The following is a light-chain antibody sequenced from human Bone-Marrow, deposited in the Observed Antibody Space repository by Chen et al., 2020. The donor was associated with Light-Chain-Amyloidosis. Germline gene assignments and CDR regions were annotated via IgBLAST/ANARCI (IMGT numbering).Light chain of an antibody. V-gene: IGLV2-14*01. J-gene: IGLJ1*01. CDR1: SSDVGGDNH. CDR3: SSYTITNTLV. CDR2: EVT. Sequence: QSALTQPASVSGPPGHSTTISCTGTSSDVGGDNHVSWYQPHPDKAPKLMIYEVTIRPSWVPDRFSGSKSDNTASLTISGLQTEDEADYFCSSYTITNTLVFGSGTRVTVL.